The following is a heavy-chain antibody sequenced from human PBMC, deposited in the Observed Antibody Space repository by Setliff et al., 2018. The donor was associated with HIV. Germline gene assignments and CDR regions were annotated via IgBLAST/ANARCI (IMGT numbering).Heavy chain of an antibody. D-gene: IGHD3-22*01. V-gene: IGHV5-51*01. CDR3: ARPTYGSGSYYYDSSGYYYGHYFDY. Sequence: GESLKISCKGSGYSFTSYWIGWVRQMPGKGLEWMGIIYPGDSDTRYSPSFQGQVTISADKSISTAYLQWSSLKASDTAMYYCARPTYGSGSYYYDSSGYYYGHYFDYWGQGTLVTVSS. CDR1: GYSFTSYW. J-gene: IGHJ4*02. CDR2: IYPGDSDT.